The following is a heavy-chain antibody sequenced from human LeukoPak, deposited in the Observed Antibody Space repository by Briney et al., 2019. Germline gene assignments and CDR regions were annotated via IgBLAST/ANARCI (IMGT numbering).Heavy chain of an antibody. V-gene: IGHV1-2*02. CDR3: ARGVSSADY. CDR1: GYTFTSYA. D-gene: IGHD6-6*01. J-gene: IGHJ4*02. CDR2: INPNSGGT. Sequence: ASVKVSCKATGYTFTSYAINWVRQAPGQGLEWMGWINPNSGGTNYAQKFQGRVTMTRDTSISTAYMELSRLRSDDTAVYYCARGVSSADYWGQGTLVTVSS.